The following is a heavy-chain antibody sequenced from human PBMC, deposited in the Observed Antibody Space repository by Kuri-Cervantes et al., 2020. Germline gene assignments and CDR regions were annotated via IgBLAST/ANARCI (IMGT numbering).Heavy chain of an antibody. V-gene: IGHV4-34*01. CDR3: ASSGQLGF. CDR1: GGSFSGYY. Sequence: SETLSLTCAVYGGSFSGYYWSWIRQPPGKGLEWIGEINHSGSTNYNPSLKSRVTISVDTPKNQFSLKLSSMTAADTAVYYCASSGQLGFWGQGTLVTVSS. CDR2: INHSGST. J-gene: IGHJ4*02. D-gene: IGHD6-13*01.